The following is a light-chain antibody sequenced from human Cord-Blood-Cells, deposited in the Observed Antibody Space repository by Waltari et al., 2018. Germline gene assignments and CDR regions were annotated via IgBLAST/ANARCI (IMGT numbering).Light chain of an antibody. Sequence: DIQMTQSPSTLSASVGDRVTITCRASQSISSWLAWYQQKPGKAPKLLIYKASSLESGVPSRFSGSGSVTEFTLPISSLQPDDFATYYCQQYNSYSTFGQGTKVEIK. CDR2: KAS. J-gene: IGKJ1*01. CDR3: QQYNSYST. V-gene: IGKV1-5*03. CDR1: QSISSW.